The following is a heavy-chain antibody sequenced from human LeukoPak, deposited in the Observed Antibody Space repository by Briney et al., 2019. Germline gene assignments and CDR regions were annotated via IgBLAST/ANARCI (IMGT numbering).Heavy chain of an antibody. Sequence: GGSLRPSCAASGFTFDSYAMTWVRQTPGKGLEWVSAISGSGGSTYYADSVKGRFTISRDNSKNTLYLQMNSLRAEDTAVYYCAKDHRRSLTTMVRGLDYWGQGTLVTVSS. CDR2: ISGSGGST. CDR1: GFTFDSYA. CDR3: AKDHRRSLTTMVRGLDY. D-gene: IGHD3-10*01. J-gene: IGHJ4*02. V-gene: IGHV3-23*01.